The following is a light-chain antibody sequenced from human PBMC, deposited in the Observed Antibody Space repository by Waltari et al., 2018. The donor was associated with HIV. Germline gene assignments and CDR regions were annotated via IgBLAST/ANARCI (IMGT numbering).Light chain of an antibody. J-gene: IGKJ5*01. V-gene: IGKV1-33*01. CDR3: QQFDNVAPIT. Sequence: DIQLTQSPSSLSASVGDALIITCQESQDVKTYLNWYHLKPGRDPRLLIFDATNLETGVSSRFSGSGSGTDFILMIKTVQAEDIGTYFCQQFDNVAPITFGQGTRL. CDR1: QDVKTY. CDR2: DAT.